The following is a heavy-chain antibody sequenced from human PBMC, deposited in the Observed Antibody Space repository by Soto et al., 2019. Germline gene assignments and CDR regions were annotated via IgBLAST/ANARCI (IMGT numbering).Heavy chain of an antibody. CDR2: IFWDDDK. J-gene: IGHJ4*01. CDR1: WFSLSTSGVG. V-gene: IGHV2-5*02. CDR3: AYSQTLRRAYEF. Sequence: QITLKESRPKVVKPTQTLTLTCTFSWFSLSTSGVGVGWIRQPPGNALEWLALIFWDDDKRFSPSLKSRLTITKDSSKNPVVLTFSIMDPLDTGTYYCAYSQTLRRAYEFWGHGISVTVSS. D-gene: IGHD3-3*01.